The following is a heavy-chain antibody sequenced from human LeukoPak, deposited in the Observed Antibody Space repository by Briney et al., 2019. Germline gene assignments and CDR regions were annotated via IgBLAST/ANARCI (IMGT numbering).Heavy chain of an antibody. CDR2: INHSGST. V-gene: IGHV4-34*01. Sequence: SETLSLTCAVYGGSFSGYYWSWIRQPPGKGLEWIGEINHSGSTNHNPSLKSRVTISVDTSKNQFSLKLSSVTAADTAVYYCARPFSGGDLSYWGQGTLVTVSS. J-gene: IGHJ4*02. CDR3: ARPFSGGDLSY. CDR1: GGSFSGYY. D-gene: IGHD2-21*01.